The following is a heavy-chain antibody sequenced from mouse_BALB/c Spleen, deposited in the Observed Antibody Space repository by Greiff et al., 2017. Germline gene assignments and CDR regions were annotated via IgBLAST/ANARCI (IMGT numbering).Heavy chain of an antibody. J-gene: IGHJ4*01. CDR1: GYSITSDYA. Sequence: ESGPGLVKPSQSLSLTCTVTGYSITSDYAWNWIRQFPGNKLEWMGYISYSGSTSYNPSLKSRISITRDTSKNQFFLQLNSVTTEDTATYYCARRYDVMDYWGQGTSVTVSS. CDR3: ARRYDVMDY. D-gene: IGHD2-14*01. CDR2: ISYSGST. V-gene: IGHV3-2*02.